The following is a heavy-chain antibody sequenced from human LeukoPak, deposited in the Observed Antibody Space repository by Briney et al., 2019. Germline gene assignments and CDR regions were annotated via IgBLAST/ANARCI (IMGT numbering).Heavy chain of an antibody. D-gene: IGHD1-7*01. Sequence: ASVKVSYKASGYTFTGYYMHWVRQAPGQGLEWMGWINPNSGGTNYAQKFQGRVTMTRDTSISTAYMELSRLRSDDTAVYYCARVQRYNWNYHFDYWGQGTLVTVSS. J-gene: IGHJ4*02. CDR1: GYTFTGYY. V-gene: IGHV1-2*02. CDR2: INPNSGGT. CDR3: ARVQRYNWNYHFDY.